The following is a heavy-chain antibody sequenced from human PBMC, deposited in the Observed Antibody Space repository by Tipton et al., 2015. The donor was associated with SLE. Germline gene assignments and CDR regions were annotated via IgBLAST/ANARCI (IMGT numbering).Heavy chain of an antibody. D-gene: IGHD3-3*01. CDR2: INHSGST. Sequence: TLSLTCAVYGGSFSGYYWSWIRQPPRKGLEWIGEINHSGSTNYNPSLKSRVTISVDTSKNQFSLKLSSVTAADTVVYYCARVGDFWSGYCPGYFDYWGQGTLVTVSS. CDR1: GGSFSGYY. J-gene: IGHJ4*02. CDR3: ARVGDFWSGYCPGYFDY. V-gene: IGHV4-34*01.